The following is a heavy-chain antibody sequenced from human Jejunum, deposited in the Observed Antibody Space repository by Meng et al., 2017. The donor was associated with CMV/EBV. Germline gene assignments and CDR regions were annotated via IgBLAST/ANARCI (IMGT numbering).Heavy chain of an antibody. Sequence: EVQLVDAGGGLVQPGESLRRSCAASGFSVSSNYMSWVRQAPGKGLEWVTLIYSGGTTFYADSVKGRFTISRDNSKNVLYLQMNSVRAEDTALYHCVRNLGYTYGLVSWGQGTLVTVSS. D-gene: IGHD5-18*01. CDR1: GFSVSSNY. CDR3: VRNLGYTYGLVS. V-gene: IGHV3-66*01. CDR2: IYSGGTT. J-gene: IGHJ5*02.